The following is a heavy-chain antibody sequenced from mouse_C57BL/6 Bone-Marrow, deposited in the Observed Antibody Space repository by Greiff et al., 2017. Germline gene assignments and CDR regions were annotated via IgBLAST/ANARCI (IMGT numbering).Heavy chain of an antibody. CDR1: GLTFSSYG. D-gene: IGHD1-1*01. Sequence: EVKLMESGGDLVKPGGSLKLSCAASGLTFSSYGMSWVRQTPDKRLEWVATISSGGSYTYYPDSVKGRFTISRDNAKNTLYLQMSSLKSEDTAMYYCATYYGSSPAWFAYWGQGTLVTVSA. CDR2: ISSGGSYT. CDR3: ATYYGSSPAWFAY. V-gene: IGHV5-6*01. J-gene: IGHJ3*01.